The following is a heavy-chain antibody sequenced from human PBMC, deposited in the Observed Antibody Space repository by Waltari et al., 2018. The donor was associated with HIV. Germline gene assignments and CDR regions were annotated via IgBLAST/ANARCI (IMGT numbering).Heavy chain of an antibody. D-gene: IGHD5-12*01. CDR1: GFTFITYS. CDR3: AKHRLDEISGYGLNCFDS. CDR2: IRGSYDNT. V-gene: IGHV3-23*01. Sequence: EVQLLESGGALVQPGGSLRLSCAASGFTFITYSMTWVRQAPGKGLEWVSGIRGSYDNTYYAGSVKGRFTISRDNSKNTLYLQMNSLRAEDTGIYYCAKHRLDEISGYGLNCFDSWGQGTLVTVSS. J-gene: IGHJ5*01.